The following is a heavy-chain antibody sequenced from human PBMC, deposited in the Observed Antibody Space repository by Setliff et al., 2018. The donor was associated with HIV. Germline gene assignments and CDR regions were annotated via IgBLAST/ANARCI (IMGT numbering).Heavy chain of an antibody. D-gene: IGHD1-7*01. CDR3: VKWNYPNS. CDR1: GGSITSSGYN. V-gene: IGHV4-31*03. Sequence: ASETLSLTCIVSGGSITSSGYNWNWIRQHPGKGLEWVGYIYSSGRTSYNPSLQSRVSISIDTSKNQFSLKLDSVIAADTAVYYCVKWNYPNSWGQGTLVTVSS. CDR2: IYSSGRT. J-gene: IGHJ4*02.